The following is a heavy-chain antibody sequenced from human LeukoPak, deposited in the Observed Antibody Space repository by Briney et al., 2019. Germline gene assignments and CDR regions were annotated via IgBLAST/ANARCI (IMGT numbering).Heavy chain of an antibody. J-gene: IGHJ4*02. CDR1: GYTFTSYG. V-gene: IGHV1-18*01. CDR3: ARDQVGYCSSTSCYGGGYYFDY. D-gene: IGHD2-2*01. CDR2: ISAYNGNT. Sequence: ASVKVSCEASGYTFTSYGISWVRQAPGQGLEWMGWISAYNGNTNYAQKLQGRVTMTTDTSTSTAYMELRSLRSDDTAVYYCARDQVGYCSSTSCYGGGYYFDYWGQGTLVTVSS.